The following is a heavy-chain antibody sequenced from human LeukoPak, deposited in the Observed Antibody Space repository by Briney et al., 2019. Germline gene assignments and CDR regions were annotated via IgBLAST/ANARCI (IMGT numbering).Heavy chain of an antibody. Sequence: GGSLRLSCAASGFTFSSYWMHWVRRAPGKGLVWVSRINTDGSSTNYADSVKGRFTISRDNAKNTLYLQMNSLRAEDTAVYYCARVGRARAAAGFGAFDIWGQGTMVTVSS. J-gene: IGHJ3*02. CDR2: INTDGSST. D-gene: IGHD6-13*01. CDR1: GFTFSSYW. CDR3: ARVGRARAAAGFGAFDI. V-gene: IGHV3-74*01.